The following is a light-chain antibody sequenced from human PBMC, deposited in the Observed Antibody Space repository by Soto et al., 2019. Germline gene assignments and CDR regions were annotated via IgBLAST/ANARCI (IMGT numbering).Light chain of an antibody. CDR1: SRDIGGYDY. V-gene: IGLV2-14*03. CDR3: CSYTGSGYV. CDR2: DVS. Sequence: QSALTQPASVSGSPGQSITLSCTGTSRDIGGYDYVSWYQQLPGKAPKLIIYDVSDRPSGVSNRFSGSKSGNTASLTISGLQAEDEADLFCCSYTGSGYVFGTGTKLTVL. J-gene: IGLJ1*01.